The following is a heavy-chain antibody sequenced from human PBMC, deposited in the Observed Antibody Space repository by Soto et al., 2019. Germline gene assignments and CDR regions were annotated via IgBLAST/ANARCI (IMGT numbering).Heavy chain of an antibody. J-gene: IGHJ6*02. V-gene: IGHV3-15*01. CDR3: TTDRVATISFYYYYYGMDV. Sequence: PGGSLRLSCAASGFTFSNAWMSWVRQAPGKGLEWVGRIKSKTDGGTTDHAAPVKGRFTISRDDSKNTLYLQMNSLKTKDTAVYYCTTDRVATISFYYYYYGMDVWGQGTTVTVSS. CDR2: IKSKTDGGTT. D-gene: IGHD5-12*01. CDR1: GFTFSNAW.